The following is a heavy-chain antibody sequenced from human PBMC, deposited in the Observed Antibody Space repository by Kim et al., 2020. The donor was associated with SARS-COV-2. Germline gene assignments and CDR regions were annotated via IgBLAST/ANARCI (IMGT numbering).Heavy chain of an antibody. Sequence: YSPSRKSRVTIAVDTSKNQLSLKLNSVSAADTAVYYCARRSFAYYFDFWGHGTLVSDSS. CDR3: ARRSFAYYFDF. V-gene: IGHV4-39*01. J-gene: IGHJ4*01.